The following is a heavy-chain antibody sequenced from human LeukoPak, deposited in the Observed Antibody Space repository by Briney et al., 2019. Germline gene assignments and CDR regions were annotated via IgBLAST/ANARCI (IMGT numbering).Heavy chain of an antibody. Sequence: ASVKVSCKASGYTFTKYDINWVRQAPGQGLEWMGWISPYNGNANYAQNLQGRVTMTTDTSTNTAYMELRGLRSDDTAVYYCARAEGGATIFNWFDPWGQGTLVTVSS. J-gene: IGHJ5*02. V-gene: IGHV1-18*01. CDR3: ARAEGGATIFNWFDP. CDR1: GYTFTKYD. CDR2: ISPYNGNA. D-gene: IGHD1-26*01.